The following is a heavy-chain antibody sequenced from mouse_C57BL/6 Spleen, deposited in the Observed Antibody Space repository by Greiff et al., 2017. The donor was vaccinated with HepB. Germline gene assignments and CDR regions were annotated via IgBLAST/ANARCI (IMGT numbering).Heavy chain of an antibody. CDR1: GYSFTDYN. Sequence: EVQLQQSGPELVKPGASVKISCKASGYSFTDYNMNWVKQRNGQGLEWIGVINPNYGTTNYNQKFKGKATLTVDQSSSTAYMQLNSLTSEDSAVYYCARSRGGGHFFAYWGQGTTLTVSS. J-gene: IGHJ2*01. CDR3: ARSRGGGHFFAY. CDR2: INPNYGTT. D-gene: IGHD1-1*02. V-gene: IGHV1-39*01.